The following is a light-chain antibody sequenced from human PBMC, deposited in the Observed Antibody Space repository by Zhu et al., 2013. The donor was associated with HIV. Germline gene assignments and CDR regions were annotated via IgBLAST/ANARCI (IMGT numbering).Light chain of an antibody. Sequence: EIVLTQSPGTLSLSPGERVTLSCRASQSVASTFFAWYQQKSGQAPRLLIYGTSQRATGIPDRFSGSGSGPDFTLTISRLEPEDFALYFCQSYDNSAALTFGAGTEVEI. V-gene: IGKV3-20*01. CDR2: GTS. CDR3: QSYDNSAALT. CDR1: QSVASTF. J-gene: IGKJ4*01.